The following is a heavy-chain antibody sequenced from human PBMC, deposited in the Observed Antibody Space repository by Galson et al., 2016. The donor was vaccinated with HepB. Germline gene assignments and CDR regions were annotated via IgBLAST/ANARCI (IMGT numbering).Heavy chain of an antibody. CDR1: GFTFSDYS. Sequence: SLRLSCAASGFTFSDYSMSWVRQAPGKGLERISYISSTSTAIYYADSVKGRFTVSRDNARNSLYLQMSSLRAEDTAFYYCARDKDSSNWYFFGLWGLGTLVTVSS. CDR3: ARDKDSSNWYFFGL. CDR2: ISSTSTAI. J-gene: IGHJ4*02. V-gene: IGHV3-48*04. D-gene: IGHD6-19*01.